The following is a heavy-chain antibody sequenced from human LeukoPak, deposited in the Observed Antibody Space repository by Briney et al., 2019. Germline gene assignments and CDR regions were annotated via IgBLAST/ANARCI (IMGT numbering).Heavy chain of an antibody. J-gene: IGHJ6*03. CDR3: ARGQLLRAAIYYYYYMDV. CDR2: MNPNSGNT. D-gene: IGHD5-24*01. V-gene: IGHV1-8*03. Sequence: ASVKVSCKASGYTFTSYDINWVRQATGQGLEWMGWMNPNSGNTGYAQKFQGRVTITRNTSISTAYMELSSLRSEDTAVYYCARGQLLRAAIYYYYYMDVWGKGTTVTVSS. CDR1: GYTFTSYD.